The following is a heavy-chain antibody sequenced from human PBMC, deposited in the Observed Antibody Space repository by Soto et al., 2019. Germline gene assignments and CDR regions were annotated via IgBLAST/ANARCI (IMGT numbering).Heavy chain of an antibody. CDR3: ARVSVDVPE. D-gene: IGHD5-12*01. J-gene: IGHJ4*02. V-gene: IGHV1-2*02. CDR2: IDPKSGGT. CDR1: GPTFIAYY. Sequence: QLVQSGAEVKKPGASVKVSCKTSGPTFIAYYIHWVRQAPGQGLEWMGWIDPKSGGTTYEQKYLGSVTMTRDTSINTAYIELNRLTSDDTAVYFCARVSVDVPEWGQGTLITVAS.